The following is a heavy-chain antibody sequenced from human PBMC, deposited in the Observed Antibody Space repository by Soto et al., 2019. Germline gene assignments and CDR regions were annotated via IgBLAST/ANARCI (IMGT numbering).Heavy chain of an antibody. CDR1: AASISSYY. V-gene: IGHV4-59*08. CDR2: MYNREEN. D-gene: IGHD2-15*01. J-gene: IGHJ2*01. CDR3: VRHATDRHGNAEDWYFDL. Sequence: QVQLQESGPGLVRPSETLSLTCTVSAASISSYYWTWIRQPPGKGLEWIGHMYNREENKYNPSLKNRVTMSVNTSKIQFSLKLRSVTAADTAIYYCVRHATDRHGNAEDWYFDLWGRGTLVTVSS.